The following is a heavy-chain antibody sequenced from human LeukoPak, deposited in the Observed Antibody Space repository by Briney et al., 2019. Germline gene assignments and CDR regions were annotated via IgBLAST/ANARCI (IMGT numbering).Heavy chain of an antibody. CDR3: ASVYDSSGYYPF. V-gene: IGHV4-39*01. D-gene: IGHD3-22*01. Sequence: KSSETLSLTCTVSGGSISSSSYYWGWIRQPPGKGLEWIGSIYYSGSTYYNPSLKSRVTISVDTSKNQFSLKLSSVTAADTAVYYCASVYDSSGYYPFWGQGTLVTVSS. J-gene: IGHJ4*02. CDR2: IYYSGST. CDR1: GGSISSSSYY.